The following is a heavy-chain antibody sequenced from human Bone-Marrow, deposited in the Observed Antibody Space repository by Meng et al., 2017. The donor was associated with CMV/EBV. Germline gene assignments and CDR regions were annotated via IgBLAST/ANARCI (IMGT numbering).Heavy chain of an antibody. CDR1: GFTFSSYA. J-gene: IGHJ4*02. D-gene: IGHD3-10*01. V-gene: IGHV3-30*04. Sequence: GESLKISSAASGFTFSSYAMHWVRQAPGKGLEWVAVISNDGSNKHYADSVKGRFTISRDNSKNTLYLQMNSLRSEDTAVYYCARDVATMVRGVRGYWGQGTLVTVSS. CDR2: ISNDGSNK. CDR3: ARDVATMVRGVRGY.